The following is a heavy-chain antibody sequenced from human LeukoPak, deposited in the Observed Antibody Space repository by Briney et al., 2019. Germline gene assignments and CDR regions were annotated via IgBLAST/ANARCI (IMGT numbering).Heavy chain of an antibody. Sequence: SETLSLTCTVSGGSISSSSYYWGWIRQSPGKGLEWIGSFLYSGTTYYNPSLETRVTISVDTSKNQLSLKLTSVTAADTAVYYCARGGKKGDWNYGVGAFDIWGQGTMVTVSS. CDR1: GGSISSSSYY. V-gene: IGHV4-39*01. J-gene: IGHJ3*02. D-gene: IGHD1-7*01. CDR3: ARGGKKGDWNYGVGAFDI. CDR2: FLYSGTT.